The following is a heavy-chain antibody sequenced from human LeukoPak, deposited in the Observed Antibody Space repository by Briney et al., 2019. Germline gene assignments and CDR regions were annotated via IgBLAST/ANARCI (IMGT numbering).Heavy chain of an antibody. D-gene: IGHD3-9*01. CDR1: GFTFSTYA. CDR2: ISGSGGST. V-gene: IGHV3-23*01. CDR3: TRYFDWLFYLDY. J-gene: IGHJ4*02. Sequence: GGSLRLSCAASGFTFSTYAMSWVRQAPGKGLEWVSDISGSGGSTYYADSVKGRFTISRDNSKNTLYLQMNSLRAEDTAVYYCTRYFDWLFYLDYWGQGTLVTVSS.